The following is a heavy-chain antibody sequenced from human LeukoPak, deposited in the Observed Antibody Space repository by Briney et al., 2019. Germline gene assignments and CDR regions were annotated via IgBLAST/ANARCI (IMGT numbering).Heavy chain of an antibody. CDR2: IYYSGNT. D-gene: IGHD2-2*01. J-gene: IGHJ6*03. CDR3: ARGIGYCSSTSCYAMGDYYYYMDV. CDR1: GGSISSSSYY. Sequence: SETLSLTCTVSGGSISSSSYYWGWIRQPPGKGLEWIGSIYYSGNTYYNPSLKSRVTISVDTSKNQFSLKLSSVTAADTAVYYCARGIGYCSSTSCYAMGDYYYYMDVWGKGTTVTISS. V-gene: IGHV4-39*01.